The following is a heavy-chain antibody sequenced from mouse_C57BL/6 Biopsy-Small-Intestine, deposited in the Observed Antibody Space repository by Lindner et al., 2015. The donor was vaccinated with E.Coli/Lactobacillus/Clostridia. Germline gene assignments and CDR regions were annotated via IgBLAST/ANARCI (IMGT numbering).Heavy chain of an antibody. CDR3: ARGGRCSGGSCRQNYYFYGMDV. CDR1: GGTFNSYA. Sequence: SVKVSCKASGGTFNSYAISWVRQAPGQGLEWMGGIIPIFDTANYAQKFQGGVTITADESTSTAYMELSSLRSEDTAVYYCARGGRCSGGSCRQNYYFYGMDVWGQGTTVTVSS. V-gene: IGHV1-81*01. CDR2: IIPIFDTA. D-gene: IGHD1-1*02. J-gene: IGHJ1*01.